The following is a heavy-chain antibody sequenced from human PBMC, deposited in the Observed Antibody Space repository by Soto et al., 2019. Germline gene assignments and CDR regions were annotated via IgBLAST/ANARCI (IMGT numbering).Heavy chain of an antibody. J-gene: IGHJ6*02. CDR2: ISDSGGST. CDR3: ATYSGNYERYGVYYGMDV. Sequence: PGGSLRLSCAASGFTFSSYEMSWVRQAPGKGLEWVSGISDSGGSTYYADSVKGRFTISRDNSKNTLYLQMNSLRAEDTAVYYCATYSGNYERYGVYYGMDVWGQGTTVTVSS. CDR1: GFTFSSYE. V-gene: IGHV3-23*01. D-gene: IGHD1-26*01.